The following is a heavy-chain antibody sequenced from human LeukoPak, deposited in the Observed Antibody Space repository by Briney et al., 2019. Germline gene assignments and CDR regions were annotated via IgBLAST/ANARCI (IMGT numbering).Heavy chain of an antibody. CDR2: IYSGGNT. D-gene: IGHD5-18*01. CDR3: ASHPGGYSYGYFDY. Sequence: GGSLRLSCAASGFTVSSNYMSWVRQAPGKGLERVSLIYSGGNTYYADSVKGRFTISRDNSKNTLYLQMNSLRAEDTAVYYCASHPGGYSYGYFDYWGQGTLVTVSS. V-gene: IGHV3-53*01. CDR1: GFTVSSNY. J-gene: IGHJ4*02.